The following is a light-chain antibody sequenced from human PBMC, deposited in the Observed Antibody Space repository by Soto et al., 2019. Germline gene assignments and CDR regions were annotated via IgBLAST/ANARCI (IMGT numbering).Light chain of an antibody. CDR3: QQYYKWPPWT. CDR1: QSVNSN. J-gene: IGKJ1*01. Sequence: EIVMTQSPATLSVSPGERATLSCRASQSVNSNLAWYQQKPGQAPRLLMYGASTRATGIPARFSGSGSGTEFTLTISNLQSEDFAFYYCQQYYKWPPWTFGQGTKVDIK. V-gene: IGKV3-15*01. CDR2: GAS.